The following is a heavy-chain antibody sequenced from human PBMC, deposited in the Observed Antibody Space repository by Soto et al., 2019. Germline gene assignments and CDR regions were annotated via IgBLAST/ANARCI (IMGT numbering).Heavy chain of an antibody. J-gene: IGHJ6*02. D-gene: IGHD3-3*01. CDR2: INQDGSEK. CDR3: ARGSTYDFWSGYIYYGMDV. V-gene: IGHV3-7*03. Sequence: GGSLRLSCAASGFTFRHYWVNWVRQAPGKGLEWVANINQDGSEKYYVDSVKGRFTISRDNAKNSLYLQMNNLRDEDTAVYYCARGSTYDFWSGYIYYGMDVWGQGTTVTVSS. CDR1: GFTFRHYW.